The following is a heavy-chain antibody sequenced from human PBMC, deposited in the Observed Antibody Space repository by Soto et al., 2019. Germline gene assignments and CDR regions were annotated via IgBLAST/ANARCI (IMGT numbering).Heavy chain of an antibody. CDR1: GYDFSSYG. V-gene: IGHV1-18*04. D-gene: IGHD2-2*01. Sequence: QVQLVQAGAEVKKPGASVKVSCTASGYDFSSYGISWVRQSPGQGLEWLGWISAANGNRDYAQQFQGRVTMTSDTSRTTASMELRSVRSDDTAVYYCVRDPQRNDYWGQGTLVNVSS. CDR2: ISAANGNR. CDR3: VRDPQRNDY. J-gene: IGHJ4*02.